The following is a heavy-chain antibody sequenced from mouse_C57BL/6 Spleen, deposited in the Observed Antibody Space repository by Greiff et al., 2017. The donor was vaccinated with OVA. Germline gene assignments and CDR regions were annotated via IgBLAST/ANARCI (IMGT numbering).Heavy chain of an antibody. CDR2: FYPGSGSI. V-gene: IGHV1-62-2*01. Sequence: VQLVESGAELVKPGASVKLSCKASGYTFTEYTIHWVKQRSGQGLEWIGWFYPGSGSIKYNEKFKDKATLTADKSSSTVYMELSRLTSEDSAVYFCARHEGYYYGSSYDYYYAMDYWGQGTSVTVSS. CDR1: GYTFTEYT. J-gene: IGHJ4*01. D-gene: IGHD1-1*01. CDR3: ARHEGYYYGSSYDYYYAMDY.